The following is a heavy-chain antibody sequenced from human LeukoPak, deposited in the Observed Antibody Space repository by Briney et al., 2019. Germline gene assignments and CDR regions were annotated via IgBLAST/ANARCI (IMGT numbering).Heavy chain of an antibody. V-gene: IGHV3-43*02. CDR3: AKGNNSLSYNFDS. Sequence: PGGSLRLSCAASGINFNTYSMHWVRQAPGKGLEWVSLISGDGDRTSYADSVKGRFTISRDNDKNSLYLQMNSLRIEDTALYYCAKGNNSLSYNFDSWGQGALVTVSS. D-gene: IGHD2/OR15-2a*01. J-gene: IGHJ4*02. CDR1: GINFNTYS. CDR2: ISGDGDRT.